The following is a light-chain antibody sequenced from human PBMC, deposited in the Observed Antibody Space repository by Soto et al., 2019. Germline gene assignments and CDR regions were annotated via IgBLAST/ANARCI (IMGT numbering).Light chain of an antibody. J-gene: IGLJ2*01. CDR3: SSFAGSYGL. Sequence: QSALTQPASVSGSPGQSITISCTGTRRDVGGYNYVSWYQLHPDKAPRLILFDVTQRPSGVPDRFSGSKSGNTASLTISRLQAEDEAEYYCSSFAGSYGLFGGGTKLTVL. CDR2: DVT. CDR1: RRDVGGYNY. V-gene: IGLV2-14*03.